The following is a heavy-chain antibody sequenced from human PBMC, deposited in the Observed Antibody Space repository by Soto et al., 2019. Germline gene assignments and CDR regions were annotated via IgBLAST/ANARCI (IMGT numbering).Heavy chain of an antibody. CDR2: INAGNGNT. J-gene: IGHJ6*02. V-gene: IGHV1-3*01. Sequence: ASVKVSCKASGYTCTSYAMHWVRQAPGQRLEWMGWINAGNGNTKYSQKFQGRAPITRDTSASTAYMELSSLRSEDTAVYYCAWLGFYGMDVWGQGTKVTVSS. CDR1: GYTCTSYA. CDR3: AWLGFYGMDV. D-gene: IGHD5-12*01.